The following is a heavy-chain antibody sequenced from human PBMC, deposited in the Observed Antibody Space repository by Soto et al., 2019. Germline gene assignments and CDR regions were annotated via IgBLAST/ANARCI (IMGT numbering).Heavy chain of an antibody. CDR2: IYYSGST. CDR1: GGSISSGGYY. J-gene: IGHJ6*03. CDR3: ARSLYYYGSSYYMAV. D-gene: IGHD3-10*01. Sequence: QVQLQESGPGLVKPSQTLSLTCTVSGGSISSGGYYWSWIRQHPGKGLEWIGYIYYSGSTYYNPSLNRRVTVSVETSKNQFSLKQSSVTSAYTAVYYCARSLYYYGSSYYMAVWGKGTTVTVSS. V-gene: IGHV4-31*03.